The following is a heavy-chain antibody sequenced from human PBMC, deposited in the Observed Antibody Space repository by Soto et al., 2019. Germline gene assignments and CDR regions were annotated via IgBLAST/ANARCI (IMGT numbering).Heavy chain of an antibody. D-gene: IGHD6-19*01. J-gene: IGHJ4*02. V-gene: IGHV4-61*01. Sequence: SETLSLTCTVSGGSVSSGRFYWSWIRQPPGEGLEWIGYIYYSGSTKYNASLRSRVTISVDTSKNQFSLKLTSATAADTAVYYCARSGSGSGWLGGQGTLVTVSS. CDR3: ARSGSGSGWL. CDR2: IYYSGST. CDR1: GGSVSSGRFY.